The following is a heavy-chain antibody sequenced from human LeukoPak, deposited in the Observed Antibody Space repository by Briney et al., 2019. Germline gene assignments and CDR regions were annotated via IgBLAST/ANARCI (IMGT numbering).Heavy chain of an antibody. J-gene: IGHJ5*02. D-gene: IGHD4-23*01. CDR3: ARDSPRKLTVVTGGWFDP. CDR1: GFTFSSYA. Sequence: PGGSLRLSCAASGFTFSSYAMHWVRQAPGKGLEWVAVISYDGSNKYYADSVKGRFTISRDNAKNSLYLQMNSLRAEDTAVYYCARDSPRKLTVVTGGWFDPWGQGTLVTVSS. CDR2: ISYDGSNK. V-gene: IGHV3-30-3*01.